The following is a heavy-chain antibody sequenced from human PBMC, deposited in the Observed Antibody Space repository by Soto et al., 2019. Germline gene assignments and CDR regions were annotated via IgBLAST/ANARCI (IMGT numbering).Heavy chain of an antibody. V-gene: IGHV6-1*01. D-gene: IGHD6-13*01. J-gene: IGHJ6*02. CDR3: ARDRIAAAGTDYYYYGMDV. CDR1: GDRVSSNSAA. CDR2: TYYRSKWYN. Sequence: SQTLSLTCAISGDRVSSNSAAWNWLRQSPSRGLEWLGKTYYRSKWYNDYAVSVKSRITINPDTSKNQFSLQLNSVTPEDTAVYYCARDRIAAAGTDYYYYGMDVWGQGTTGTVS.